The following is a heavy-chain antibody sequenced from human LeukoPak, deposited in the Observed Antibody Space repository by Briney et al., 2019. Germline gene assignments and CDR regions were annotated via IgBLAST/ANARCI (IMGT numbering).Heavy chain of an antibody. J-gene: IGHJ4*02. CDR1: GFTFSSYG. D-gene: IGHD5-24*01. CDR3: ASGVGRWLQFLDY. CDR2: ISGSGGST. Sequence: GGTLRLSCAASGFTFSSYGMSWVRQAPGKGLEWVSAISGSGGSTYYADSVKGRFTISRDNAKNSLYLQMNSLRAEDTAVYYCASGVGRWLQFLDYWGQGTLVTVSS. V-gene: IGHV3-23*01.